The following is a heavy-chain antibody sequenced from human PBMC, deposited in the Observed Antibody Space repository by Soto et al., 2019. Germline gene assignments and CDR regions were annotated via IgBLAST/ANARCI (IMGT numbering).Heavy chain of an antibody. D-gene: IGHD2-2*01. J-gene: IGHJ6*03. V-gene: IGHV3-9*01. CDR2: ISGTSGSI. CDR3: AKGCKSTSCWDYYYYYYMDV. CDR1: GFTFDDYA. Sequence: EVQLVESGGGLVQPGRSLRLSCAASGFTFDDYAMHWVRQAPGKGLEWVSGISGTSGSIGYADSVKGRFTISRDNAKNSLYLQMNRLRAEDTALYYCAKGCKSTSCWDYYYYYYMDVWGKGTTVTVSS.